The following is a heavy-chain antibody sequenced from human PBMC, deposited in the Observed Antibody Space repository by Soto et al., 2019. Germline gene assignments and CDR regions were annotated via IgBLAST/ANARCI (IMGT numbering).Heavy chain of an antibody. J-gene: IGHJ4*02. Sequence: SCAASGFTFSSYAMHWVRQAPGKGLEYVSAISGSDGSTYYADSVKGRFTISRDNSENTLYLQMNSLRAEDTAVYYCAGRGSSWYFPFDYWGQGTLVTVSS. D-gene: IGHD6-13*01. CDR2: ISGSDGST. V-gene: IGHV3-23*01. CDR1: GFTFSSYA. CDR3: AGRGSSWYFPFDY.